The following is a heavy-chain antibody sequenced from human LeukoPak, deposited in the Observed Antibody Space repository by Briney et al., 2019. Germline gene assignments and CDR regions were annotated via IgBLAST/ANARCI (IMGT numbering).Heavy chain of an antibody. V-gene: IGHV1-2*02. J-gene: IGHJ6*03. CDR1: GYTFTGYY. CDR3: ARDAVGATTNYYYYMDV. D-gene: IGHD1-26*01. CDR2: INPNSGGT. Sequence: ASVKVSCKASGYTFTGYYMHWVRQAPGQGLEWMGWINPNSGGTNYAQKFQGRVTMTRDTSISTAYMELSRLRSDDTAVHYCARDAVGATTNYYYYMDVWGKGTTVTVSS.